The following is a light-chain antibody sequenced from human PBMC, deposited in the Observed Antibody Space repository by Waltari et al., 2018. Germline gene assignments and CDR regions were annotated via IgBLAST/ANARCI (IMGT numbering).Light chain of an antibody. CDR1: QDISSW. J-gene: IGKJ2*01. Sequence: DIQMTQSPSSLSASVGDRVTITCRASQDISSWLAWFQQIPGKAPKLLIYEASSLQSGVPSRFSGSGSGTDFTLSISSLQPEDFATYYCQQYDSAPYNFGQGTKVEIK. CDR3: QQYDSAPYN. CDR2: EAS. V-gene: IGKV1-12*01.